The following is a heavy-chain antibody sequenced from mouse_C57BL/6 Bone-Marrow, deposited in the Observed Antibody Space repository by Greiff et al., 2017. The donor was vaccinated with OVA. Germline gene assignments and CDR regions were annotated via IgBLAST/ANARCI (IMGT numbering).Heavy chain of an antibody. CDR1: GFTFSDYG. V-gene: IGHV5-15*01. CDR2: ISNFAYSI. Sequence: EVKLMESGGGLVQPGGSLKLSCAASGFTFSDYGMAWVRQAPRKGPEWVAFISNFAYSIYYADTVTGRFTISRENAKNTLYLEMSSLRSEDTAMYYCARRGVRGYYFDYWGQGTTLTVSS. CDR3: ARRGVRGYYFDY. D-gene: IGHD2-13*01. J-gene: IGHJ2*01.